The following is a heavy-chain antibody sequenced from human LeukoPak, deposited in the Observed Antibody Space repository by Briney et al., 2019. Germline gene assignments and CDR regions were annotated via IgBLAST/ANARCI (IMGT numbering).Heavy chain of an antibody. Sequence: SETLSLTCTVSGGSISSSSYYWGWIRQPPGKGLEWIGSIYYSGSTYYNPSLKSRVTISVDTSKNQFSLKLSSVTAADTAVYYCARGRYSSGWYRSWFDPWGQGTLVTVSS. V-gene: IGHV4-39*01. CDR1: GGSISSSSYY. CDR3: ARGRYSSGWYRSWFDP. D-gene: IGHD6-19*01. J-gene: IGHJ5*02. CDR2: IYYSGST.